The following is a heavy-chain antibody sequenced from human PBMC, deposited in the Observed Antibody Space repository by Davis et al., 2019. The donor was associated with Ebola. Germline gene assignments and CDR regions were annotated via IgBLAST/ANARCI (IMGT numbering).Heavy chain of an antibody. D-gene: IGHD3-3*01. Sequence: GESLKISCAASGFTFSSYWMHWVRQAPGKGLEWVSAISGSGGSTYYADSVKGRFTISRDNSKNTLYLQMNSLRAEDTAVYYCAKDFRSGTIFGVVIFGSWGQGTLVTVSS. CDR2: ISGSGGST. CDR3: AKDFRSGTIFGVVIFGS. CDR1: GFTFSSYW. J-gene: IGHJ5*02. V-gene: IGHV3-23*01.